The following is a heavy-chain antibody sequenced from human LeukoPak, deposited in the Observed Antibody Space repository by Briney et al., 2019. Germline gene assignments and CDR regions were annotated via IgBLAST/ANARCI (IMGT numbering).Heavy chain of an antibody. D-gene: IGHD3-3*01. CDR3: AREIEIFGAKSDAFDI. Sequence: ASVKVSCKASGGTFSSYAISWVRQAPGQGLEWMGGIIPIFGTANYAQKFQGRVTITADESTSTAYMELSSLRSEDTAVYYCAREIEIFGAKSDAFDIWGQGTMVTVSS. J-gene: IGHJ3*02. CDR1: GGTFSSYA. V-gene: IGHV1-69*13. CDR2: IIPIFGTA.